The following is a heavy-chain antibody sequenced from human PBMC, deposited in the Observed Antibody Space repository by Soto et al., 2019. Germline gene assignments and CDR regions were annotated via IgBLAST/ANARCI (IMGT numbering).Heavy chain of an antibody. V-gene: IGHV3-7*04. J-gene: IGHJ4*02. D-gene: IGHD6-13*01. CDR2: MKQDESDK. CDR1: GFTFTSYW. Sequence: GGSLRLSCAASGFTFTSYWMSWVRQVPGKGLEWVANMKQDESDKYYVDSVKGRFTISRDNAKNSLYLQMNSLRAEDTAVYYCARGATADEWGQGTLVTVSS. CDR3: ARGATADE.